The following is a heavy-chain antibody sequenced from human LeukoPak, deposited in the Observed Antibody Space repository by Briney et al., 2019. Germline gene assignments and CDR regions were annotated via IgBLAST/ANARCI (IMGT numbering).Heavy chain of an antibody. CDR3: AKTGTYNSSSGYIDS. J-gene: IGHJ4*02. CDR2: ISWNSGNV. V-gene: IGHV3-9*01. Sequence: GRSLRLSCAASGFTFKSYAMHWVRQAPGKGLEWVSSISWNSGNVDYADSVKGRFALSRDNAKNSLFLQMNSLRAEDTALYYCAKTGTYNSSSGYIDSWGQGTLVTVPS. D-gene: IGHD6-6*01. CDR1: GFTFKSYA.